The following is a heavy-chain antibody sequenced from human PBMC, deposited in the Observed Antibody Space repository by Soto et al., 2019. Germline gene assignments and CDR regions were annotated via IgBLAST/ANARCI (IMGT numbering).Heavy chain of an antibody. V-gene: IGHV4-59*01. CDR3: ARSLGELSLVRAFDI. D-gene: IGHD3-16*02. CDR1: GGSISSYY. Sequence: QVQLQESGPGLVKPSETLSLTCTVSGGSISSYYWSWIRQPPGKGLEWIGYIYYSGSTNYNPSLKSRVTISVDTSKNQFSLKLSSVTAADTAVYYCARSLGELSLVRAFDIWGQGTMVTVSS. J-gene: IGHJ3*02. CDR2: IYYSGST.